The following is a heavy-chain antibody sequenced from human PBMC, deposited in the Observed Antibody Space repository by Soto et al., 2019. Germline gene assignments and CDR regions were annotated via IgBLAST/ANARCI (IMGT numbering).Heavy chain of an antibody. CDR1: GFTFSNAW. V-gene: IGHV3-15*01. J-gene: IGHJ4*02. CDR3: TTPNMTQAN. Sequence: GSLRLSCAASGFTFSNAWMSWVRQAPGKGLEWVGRIKIKTDGGTTDYAAPVKGRFTISRDDSKNTLYLQMNSLKTEDTAVYYCTTPNMTQANWGQGXLVTVSS. CDR2: IKIKTDGGTT.